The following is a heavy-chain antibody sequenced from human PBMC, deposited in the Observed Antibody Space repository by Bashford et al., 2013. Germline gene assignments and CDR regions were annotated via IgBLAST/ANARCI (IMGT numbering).Heavy chain of an antibody. CDR3: ARHGSHLLTIFGVGYGMDV. V-gene: IGHV4-39*01. CDR2: LYTGNT. Sequence: ETLSLTCTVSGGSTSTSSYYWGWIRQSQEGAGVDWEHLYTGNTYYNPSFKSRVTMSLDTSRNQFSLNLTSVTAADTAVYFCARHGSHLLTIFGVGYGMDVWGQGTTVTVSS. CDR1: GGSTSTSSYY. D-gene: IGHD3-3*01. J-gene: IGHJ6*02.